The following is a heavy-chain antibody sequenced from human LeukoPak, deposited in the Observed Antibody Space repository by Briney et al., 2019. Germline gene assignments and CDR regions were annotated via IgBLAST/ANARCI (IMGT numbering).Heavy chain of an antibody. Sequence: PSETLSLTCSVSVFSISSNYFWGWIRQPPGKGLEWIGSIYPSGSTYYNPSLKSRVTISVDTSKNQFSLKVTSVTAADTAVYYCASLQRWLQSFDYWGQGTLVTVSS. V-gene: IGHV4-38-2*02. CDR3: ASLQRWLQSFDY. CDR2: IYPSGST. CDR1: VFSISSNYF. D-gene: IGHD5-24*01. J-gene: IGHJ4*02.